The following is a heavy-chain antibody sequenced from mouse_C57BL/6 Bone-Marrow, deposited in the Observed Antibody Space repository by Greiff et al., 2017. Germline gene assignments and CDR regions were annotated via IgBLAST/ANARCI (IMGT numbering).Heavy chain of an antibody. D-gene: IGHD2-2*01. Sequence: VQLQQSGPELVKPGASVKISCKASGYAFSSSWMNWVKQRPGKGLEWIGRIYPGDGDTNYNGKFKGKATLTADKSSSTAYMRLSSLTSEDSAVYFCARGGYDAWFAYWGQGTLVTVSA. CDR3: ARGGYDAWFAY. V-gene: IGHV1-82*01. J-gene: IGHJ3*01. CDR1: GYAFSSSW. CDR2: IYPGDGDT.